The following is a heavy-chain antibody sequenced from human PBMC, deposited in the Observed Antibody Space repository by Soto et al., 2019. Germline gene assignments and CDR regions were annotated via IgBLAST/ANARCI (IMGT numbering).Heavy chain of an antibody. V-gene: IGHV1-2*02. CDR3: ARVVSPYYDVLTGNWFDP. CDR2: IKSFNGDT. J-gene: IGHJ5*02. Sequence: QVQLVQSGAEVKEPGASVKVSCKASGYTFTGYYMHWARQAPGQGLEWLGWIKSFNGDTNYAQKFQGRVTLTRDTSISTASMELSRLKSDDTAVYYCARVVSPYYDVLTGNWFDPWGQGTLVTVSS. D-gene: IGHD3-9*01. CDR1: GYTFTGYY.